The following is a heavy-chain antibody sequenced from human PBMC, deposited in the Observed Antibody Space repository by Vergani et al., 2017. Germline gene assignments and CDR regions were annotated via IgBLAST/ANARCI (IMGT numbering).Heavy chain of an antibody. V-gene: IGHV3-23*01. CDR2: ISGSGGST. J-gene: IGHJ4*02. Sequence: EVQLLESGGGLVQPGGSLRLSCAASGFTFSSYAMSWVRQAPGKGLEWVSAISGSGGSTYYADSVKGRFTISSDNSKNTLYLQMNSLRAEDTAVYYCARRGYSYGYSSYYFDYWGQGTLVTVSS. CDR3: ARRGYSYGYSSYYFDY. D-gene: IGHD5-18*01. CDR1: GFTFSSYA.